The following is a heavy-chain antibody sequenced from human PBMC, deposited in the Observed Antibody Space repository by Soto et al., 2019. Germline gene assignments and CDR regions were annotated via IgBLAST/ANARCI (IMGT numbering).Heavy chain of an antibody. Sequence: GGSLRLSCVASGFTFSSYGMHWVRQAPGKGLEWVAVISYDGSNKYYADSVKGRFTISRDNSKNTLYLQMNSLRAEDTAVYYCAKVSPMGGDYTRGDAFDIWGQGTMVTVSS. CDR2: ISYDGSNK. V-gene: IGHV3-30*18. CDR1: GFTFSSYG. J-gene: IGHJ3*02. CDR3: AKVSPMGGDYTRGDAFDI. D-gene: IGHD4-17*01.